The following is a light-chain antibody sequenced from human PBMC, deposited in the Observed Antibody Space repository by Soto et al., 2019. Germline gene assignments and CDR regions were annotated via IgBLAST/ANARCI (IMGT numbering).Light chain of an antibody. V-gene: IGLV2-14*01. CDR2: EVS. CDR3: SSYTSSPTSVV. J-gene: IGLJ2*01. CDR1: NSDVGRYNY. Sequence: QSVLTQPASVSGSPGQSITISCTGTNSDVGRYNYVSWYQQHPGKAPKLIIFEVSNRPSRVSNRFSGSKSGNTASLTISGLQTDDEADYYCSSYTSSPTSVVFGGGTKLTVL.